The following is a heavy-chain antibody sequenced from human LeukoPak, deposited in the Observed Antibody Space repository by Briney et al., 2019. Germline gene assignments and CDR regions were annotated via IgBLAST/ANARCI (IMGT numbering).Heavy chain of an antibody. CDR3: ARGSRDGYNTFDY. V-gene: IGHV4-59*08. CDR2: IYYSGST. Sequence: SETLSLTCTVSGGSISSYYWSWIRQPPGKGLEWIGYIYYSGSTNYNPSLESRVSIFIDTSKNQFSLKLSSVTAADTAVYYCARGSRDGYNTFDYWGQGTLVTVSS. CDR1: GGSISSYY. J-gene: IGHJ4*02. D-gene: IGHD5-24*01.